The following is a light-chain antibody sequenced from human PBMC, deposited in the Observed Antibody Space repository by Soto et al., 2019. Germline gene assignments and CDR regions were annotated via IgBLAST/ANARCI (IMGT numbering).Light chain of an antibody. CDR2: AAS. CDR3: LQYNTYPLA. J-gene: IGKJ4*01. Sequence: IQMTQSPSSLSASVGDRVTLSCRASQGISTWLAWYQQKPGKAPKSLIYAASNLQSGVPSRFSGSGSGTDFTLSIDGLQPEDFATYYCLQYNTYPLAFGGGTKLEIK. V-gene: IGKV1D-16*01. CDR1: QGISTW.